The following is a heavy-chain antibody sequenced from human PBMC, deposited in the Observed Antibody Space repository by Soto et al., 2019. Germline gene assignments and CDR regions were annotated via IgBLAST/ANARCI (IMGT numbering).Heavy chain of an antibody. Sequence: SETLSLTCTVSGGSISSGDYYWIWIRQPPGKGLEWIGYIYYSGSTYYNPSLKSRVTISVDTSKNQFSLKLSSVTAADTAVYHCASGSSSWDEYYFDYWGQGTLVTVSS. CDR2: IYYSGST. J-gene: IGHJ4*02. D-gene: IGHD6-13*01. CDR1: GGSISSGDYY. V-gene: IGHV4-30-4*01. CDR3: ASGSSSWDEYYFDY.